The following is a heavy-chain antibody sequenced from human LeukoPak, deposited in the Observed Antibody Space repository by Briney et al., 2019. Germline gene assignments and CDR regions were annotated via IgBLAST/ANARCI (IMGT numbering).Heavy chain of an antibody. V-gene: IGHV3-11*01. J-gene: IGHJ4*02. CDR2: ISSSANTI. Sequence: GGSLRLSCAASGFSFSDYYMSWIRQAPGKGLEWVSYISSSANTIYYADSVKGRFTISRDNAKNSLYLQMNSLRAEDTAVYYCSRGQYYYDSSAPRLYWGQGNLVNVSS. CDR3: SRGQYYYDSSAPRLY. D-gene: IGHD3-22*01. CDR1: GFSFSDYY.